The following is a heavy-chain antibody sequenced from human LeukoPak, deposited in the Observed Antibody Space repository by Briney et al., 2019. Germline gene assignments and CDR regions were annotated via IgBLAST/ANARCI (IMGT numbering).Heavy chain of an antibody. CDR3: ARHEGSTGLYGMDV. CDR1: GGSINIYY. V-gene: IGHV4-59*08. J-gene: IGHJ6*02. Sequence: SETLSLTCTVSGGSINIYYWSWIRQPPGKGLEWIGYIYYSGSTNYNPSLKSRVTISVDTSKNQFSLKLSSVTAADTAVYYCARHEGSTGLYGMDVWGQGTTVTVSS. D-gene: IGHD2-2*01. CDR2: IYYSGST.